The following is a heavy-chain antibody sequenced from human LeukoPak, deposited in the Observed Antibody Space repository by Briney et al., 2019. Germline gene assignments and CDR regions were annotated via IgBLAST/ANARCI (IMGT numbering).Heavy chain of an antibody. CDR3: ARDWGNSWPDAFDI. Sequence: ASVKVSCKASGYTFTNYAINWVRQAPGQGLEWMGWISAYNGNTNYAQKLQGRVTMTTDTSTSTAYMELRSLRSDDTAVYYCARDWGNSWPDAFDIWGQGTMVTVSS. CDR2: ISAYNGNT. J-gene: IGHJ3*02. D-gene: IGHD6-13*01. V-gene: IGHV1-18*01. CDR1: GYTFTNYA.